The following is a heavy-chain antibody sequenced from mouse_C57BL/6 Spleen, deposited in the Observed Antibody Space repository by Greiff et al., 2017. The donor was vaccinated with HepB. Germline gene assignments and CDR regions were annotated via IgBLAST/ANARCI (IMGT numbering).Heavy chain of an antibody. CDR3: ARGTTVGDWYFDV. J-gene: IGHJ1*03. CDR2: INPNNGGT. Sequence: EVQLQQSGPELVKPGASVKIPCKASGYTFTDYNMDWVKQSHGKSLEWIGDINPNNGGTIYNQKFKGKATLTVDKSSSTAYMELRSLTSEDTAVYDGARGTTVGDWYFDVWGKGTTVTVSS. V-gene: IGHV1-18*01. D-gene: IGHD1-1*01. CDR1: GYTFTDYN.